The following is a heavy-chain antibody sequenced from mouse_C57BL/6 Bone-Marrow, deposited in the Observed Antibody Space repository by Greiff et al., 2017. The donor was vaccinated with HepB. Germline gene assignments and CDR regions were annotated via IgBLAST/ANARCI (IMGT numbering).Heavy chain of an antibody. J-gene: IGHJ4*01. Sequence: QVQLQQSGPGLVAPSQSLSITCTVSGFSLTSYAISWVRQPPGKGLEWLGVIWTGGGTNYNSALKSRLSISKDNSKSQVFLKMNSLQTDDTARYYCARKWRLIYYYGSSSYYAMDYWGQGTSVTVSS. V-gene: IGHV2-9-1*01. CDR3: ARKWRLIYYYGSSSYYAMDY. D-gene: IGHD1-1*01. CDR1: GFSLTSYA. CDR2: IWTGGGT.